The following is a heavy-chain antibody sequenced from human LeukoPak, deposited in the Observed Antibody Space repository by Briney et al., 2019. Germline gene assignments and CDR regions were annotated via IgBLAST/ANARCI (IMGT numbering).Heavy chain of an antibody. CDR3: ARGDYSSGPFDY. CDR1: GFTFSSYA. Sequence: PGGSLRLSCAASGFTFSSYAMHWVRQAPGKGLEWVAVISYDGSNKYYADSVKGRFTISRDNSKNTLYLQMNSLRAEDTAVYYCARGDYSSGPFDYWGQGTLVTVSS. V-gene: IGHV3-30-3*01. D-gene: IGHD6-19*01. CDR2: ISYDGSNK. J-gene: IGHJ4*02.